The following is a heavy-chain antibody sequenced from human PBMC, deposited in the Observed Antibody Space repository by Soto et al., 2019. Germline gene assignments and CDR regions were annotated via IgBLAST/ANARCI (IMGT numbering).Heavy chain of an antibody. D-gene: IGHD3-10*01. Sequence: GGSLGLCCAASGVTVSSNYMSWVRQAPGKGLEWVSVIYSGGSTYYADSVKGRFTISRDNSKNTLYLQMNSLRAEDTAVYYCARDSGYGSLASVTHTLDYSGHRTDVILSS. V-gene: IGHV3-53*01. J-gene: IGHJ4*01. CDR2: IYSGGST. CDR3: ARDSGYGSLASVTHTLDY. CDR1: GVTVSSNY.